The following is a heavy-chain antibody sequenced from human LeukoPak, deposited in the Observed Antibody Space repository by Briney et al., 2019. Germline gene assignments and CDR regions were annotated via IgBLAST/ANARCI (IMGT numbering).Heavy chain of an antibody. CDR1: GGSFSGDY. CDR2: INHSGST. Sequence: PSETLSLTCAVYGGSFSGDYWSWIRQPPGKGLEWIGEINHSGSTNYNPSLKSRVTISVDTSKNQISLKLSSVTAADTAVYYCARSYAHDYWGQGTLVTVSS. J-gene: IGHJ4*02. V-gene: IGHV4-34*01. CDR3: ARSYAHDY. D-gene: IGHD2-2*01.